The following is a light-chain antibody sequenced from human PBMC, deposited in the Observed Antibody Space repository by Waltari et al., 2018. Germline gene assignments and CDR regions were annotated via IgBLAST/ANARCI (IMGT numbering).Light chain of an antibody. Sequence: QSALTQPASVSGSPGQSITLSCTEASSDVGTYKYVSWYQQHPGKAPKLMIHDVSNRPSGVSDRFSGSKSGNTASLTISGLQAEDEADYYCSSYTSSDCWVFGGGTKLTVL. J-gene: IGLJ3*02. CDR2: DVS. CDR3: SSYTSSDCWV. V-gene: IGLV2-14*03. CDR1: SSDVGTYKY.